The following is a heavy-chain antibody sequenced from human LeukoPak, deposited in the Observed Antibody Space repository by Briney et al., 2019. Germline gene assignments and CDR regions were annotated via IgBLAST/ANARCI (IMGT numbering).Heavy chain of an antibody. V-gene: IGHV1-2*02. Sequence: ASVKVSCKASGYTFTGYYMHWVRQAPGQGLEWMGWINPNSGGTNYAQKFQGRVTMTRDTSISTAYMELSSLRSEDTAVYYCATGGVHYYDSSADYWGQGTLVTVSS. CDR1: GYTFTGYY. D-gene: IGHD3-22*01. CDR2: INPNSGGT. J-gene: IGHJ4*02. CDR3: ATGGVHYYDSSADY.